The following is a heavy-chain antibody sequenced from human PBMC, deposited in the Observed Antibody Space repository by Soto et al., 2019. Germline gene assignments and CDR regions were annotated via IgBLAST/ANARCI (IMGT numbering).Heavy chain of an antibody. V-gene: IGHV1-8*01. CDR2: MKPNSGNT. CDR3: ARRMSWSLWCVDL. J-gene: IGHJ2*01. CDR1: GYTFKDYD. Sequence: QVQLLQSGAEVKKPGTSVRVSCRASGYTFKDYDINWVRRAPGQGLEWMGWMKPNSGNTAYARKFHDRISMTKSVSARTAFMDLSSLAPEDTAVYYCARRMSWSLWCVDLWGSGTQVTVSS. D-gene: IGHD3-10*01.